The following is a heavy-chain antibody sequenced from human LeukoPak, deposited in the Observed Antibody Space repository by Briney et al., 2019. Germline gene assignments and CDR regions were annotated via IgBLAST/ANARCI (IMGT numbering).Heavy chain of an antibody. CDR1: GGSISSSSYY. CDR3: ARVRPDSYGYNWFDP. J-gene: IGHJ5*02. Sequence: SETLSLTCTVSGGSISSSSYYWGWIRQPPGKGLEWIGSIYYSGSTYYNPSLKSRVTISVDTSKNQFSLKLSSVTAADTAVYYCARVRPDSYGYNWFDPWGQGTLVTVSS. CDR2: IYYSGST. D-gene: IGHD5-18*01. V-gene: IGHV4-39*07.